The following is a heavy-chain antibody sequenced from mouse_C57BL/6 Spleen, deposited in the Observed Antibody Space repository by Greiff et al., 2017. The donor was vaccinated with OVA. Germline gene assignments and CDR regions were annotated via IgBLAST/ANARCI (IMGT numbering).Heavy chain of an antibody. CDR3: ARQGPLITTGAMDY. V-gene: IGHV5-15*01. J-gene: IGHJ4*01. Sequence: DVQLVESGGGLVQPGGSLKLSCAASGFTFSDYGMAWVRQAPRKGPEWVAFISNLAYSIYYADTVTGRFTISRENATNTLYLEMSSLRSEDAAMYYCARQGPLITTGAMDYWGQGTSVTVSS. CDR2: ISNLAYSI. D-gene: IGHD2-4*01. CDR1: GFTFSDYG.